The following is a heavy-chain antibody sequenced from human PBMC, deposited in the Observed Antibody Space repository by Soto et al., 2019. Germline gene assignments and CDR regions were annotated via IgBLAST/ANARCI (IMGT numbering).Heavy chain of an antibody. V-gene: IGHV4-59*01. CDR1: GGSIGTYY. CDR2: IYYSGGT. D-gene: IGHD3-10*01. J-gene: IGHJ3*02. Sequence: SETLSLTCTVSGGSIGTYYWTWIRQSPGKGLEWIGYIYYSGGTNYNPSLKSRVTISVDTSKNQFSLKLSSVTAADTAVYYCARVWTYYYGSGALLAFDIWGQGTMVTVSS. CDR3: ARVWTYYYGSGALLAFDI.